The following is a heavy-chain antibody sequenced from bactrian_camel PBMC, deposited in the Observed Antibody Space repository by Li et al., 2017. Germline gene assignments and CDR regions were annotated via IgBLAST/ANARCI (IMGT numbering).Heavy chain of an antibody. V-gene: IGHV3S55*01. CDR1: GFFSVSGC. D-gene: IGHD6*01. CDR2: IDRDGST. J-gene: IGHJ6*01. Sequence: HVQLVESGGGSVQAGGSLVLSCVVSGFFSVSGCMGWFRQAPGKERERVAGIDRDGSTSYADTAKGRFIISQDNAKNTLYLQLTSLKTEDTAMYYCAKDRDGGSWYGADFGYWGQGTQVTVS. CDR3: AKDRDGGSWYGADFGY.